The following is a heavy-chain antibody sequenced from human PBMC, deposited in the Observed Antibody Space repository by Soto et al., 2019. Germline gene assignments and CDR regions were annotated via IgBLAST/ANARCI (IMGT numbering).Heavy chain of an antibody. D-gene: IGHD3-10*01. Sequence: EVQLVESGGGLVQPGGSLRLSCVVSAASGFTFSNYAMSWVRQAPGKGLQWVSGLSGTGSSTYYADSVYGRFIIARDNSINPPYLQMNSLRDEDTAVYYCAKEAERRVGYGMDVWGHGTTVTVSS. CDR3: AKEAERRVGYGMDV. CDR1: GFTFSNYA. V-gene: IGHV3-23*04. J-gene: IGHJ6*02. CDR2: LSGTGSST.